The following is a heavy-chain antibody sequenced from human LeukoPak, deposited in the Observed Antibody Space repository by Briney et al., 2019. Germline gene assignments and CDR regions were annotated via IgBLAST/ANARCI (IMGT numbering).Heavy chain of an antibody. CDR2: IYYTGGT. D-gene: IGHD2-2*01. CDR3: VRQDVVVITAATYYYGMDV. CDR1: GGSISSYY. Sequence: PETLSLTCTVSGGSISSYYWNWIRQPPGKGLEWIGYIYYTGGTNYRPSLKSRVTISVDTSRNQFSLKLSSVTAADTAVYYCVRQDVVVITAATYYYGMDVWGQGTTVTVSS. J-gene: IGHJ6*02. V-gene: IGHV4-59*08.